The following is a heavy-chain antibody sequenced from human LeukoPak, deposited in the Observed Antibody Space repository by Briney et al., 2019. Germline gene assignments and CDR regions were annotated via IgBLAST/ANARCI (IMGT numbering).Heavy chain of an antibody. CDR1: GFTFSSYS. D-gene: IGHD1-14*01. J-gene: IGHJ3*02. CDR3: ARDRFEPEDAFDI. V-gene: IGHV3-48*04. CDR2: ISSSSSTI. Sequence: GGSLRLSCAASGFTFSSYSMNWVRQAPGKGLEWVSYISSSSSTIYHADSVKGRFTISRDSAKNSLYLQMNSLRAEDTAVYYCARDRFEPEDAFDIWGQGTMVTVSS.